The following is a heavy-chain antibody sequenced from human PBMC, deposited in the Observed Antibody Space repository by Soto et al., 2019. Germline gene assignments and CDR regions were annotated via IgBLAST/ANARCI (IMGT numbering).Heavy chain of an antibody. V-gene: IGHV3-64D*06. CDR1: GVTFSSYA. Sequence: PGGALELCCAASGVTFSSYAMHWVRQAPGKGLEYVSAISSNGGSTYYADSVKGRFTISRDNSKNTLYLQMSSLRAEDTAVYYCASGRDAFDIWGQGTMVTVSS. J-gene: IGHJ3*02. CDR2: ISSNGGST. D-gene: IGHD6-19*01. CDR3: ASGRDAFDI.